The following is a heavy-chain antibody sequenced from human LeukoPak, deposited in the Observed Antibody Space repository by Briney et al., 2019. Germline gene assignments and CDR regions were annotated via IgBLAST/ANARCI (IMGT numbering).Heavy chain of an antibody. CDR3: AKDRLRVSSSWYFGFDY. CDR1: GFTFSSYG. Sequence: PGGSLRLSCAASGFTFSSYGMHWVRQAPGKGLEWVAFIRYDGSNKYYADSVKGRFTISRDNSKNTLYLQMNSLRAEDTAVYYCAKDRLRVSSSWYFGFDYWGQGTLVTVSS. V-gene: IGHV3-30*02. J-gene: IGHJ4*02. D-gene: IGHD6-13*01. CDR2: IRYDGSNK.